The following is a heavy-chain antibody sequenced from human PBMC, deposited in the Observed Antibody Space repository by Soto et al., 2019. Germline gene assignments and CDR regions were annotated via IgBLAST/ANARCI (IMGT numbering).Heavy chain of an antibody. CDR3: ARASSSSSAADY. D-gene: IGHD6-6*01. Sequence: QVQLQESGPGLVKPSQTLSLTCNVSGESISSGGYYWSWIRHHPRKALEWIGYMYDRESAYYNPSLTSRVTLSMDTSNNHFAMRPSSVTDADTAVYYCARASSSSSAADYWGQGTLVTVSS. CDR2: MYDRESA. J-gene: IGHJ4*02. V-gene: IGHV4-31*03. CDR1: GESISSGGYY.